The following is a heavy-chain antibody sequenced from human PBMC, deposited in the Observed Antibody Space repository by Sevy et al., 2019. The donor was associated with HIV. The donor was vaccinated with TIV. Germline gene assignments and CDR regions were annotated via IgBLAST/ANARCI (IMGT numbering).Heavy chain of an antibody. CDR1: GFAFSNYYA. CDR3: ARPRANYVDHYFFYAMDV. J-gene: IGHJ6*02. Sequence: GGSLRLSCAASGFAFSNYYAMHWVRQAPGKGLEWVALISYDGGDTYYADSVKGPFTVSRDNFKNTLFLQMNSLTTEDTAVYHCARPRANYVDHYFFYAMDVWGQGTTVTVSS. CDR2: ISYDGGDT. D-gene: IGHD4-17*01. V-gene: IGHV3-30-3*01.